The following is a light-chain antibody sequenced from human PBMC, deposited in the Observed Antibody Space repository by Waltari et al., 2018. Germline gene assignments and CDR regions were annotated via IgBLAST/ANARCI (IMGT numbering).Light chain of an antibody. Sequence: QSALPQPPSASGSPGQSVTISCTGTSSDFGCYNFFSWYQRHPGKAPKLRIYEVNKRHSGVPDRFAGSKSGNTASLTVSGLQAEDEAEYSCSSYAGSNNWVFGGGTKLTVL. J-gene: IGLJ3*02. CDR1: SSDFGCYNF. CDR2: EVN. V-gene: IGLV2-8*01. CDR3: SSYAGSNNWV.